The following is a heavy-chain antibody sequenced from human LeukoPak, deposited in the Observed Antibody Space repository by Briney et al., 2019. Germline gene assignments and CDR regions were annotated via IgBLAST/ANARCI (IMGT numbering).Heavy chain of an antibody. Sequence: GGSLRLYCAASALPFCSYSMSWVRQAPGEGLEWVSAISNSVGSTYYADSVKGRCTISRDNSKNTHYLQTKRRRAEDTAVYHCAKDGTVPWPYQLTLIDYYGQATLVTLPS. CDR2: ISNSVGST. D-gene: IGHD2-2*01. CDR1: ALPFCSYS. V-gene: IGHV3-23*01. J-gene: IGHJ4*02. CDR3: AKDGTVPWPYQLTLIDY.